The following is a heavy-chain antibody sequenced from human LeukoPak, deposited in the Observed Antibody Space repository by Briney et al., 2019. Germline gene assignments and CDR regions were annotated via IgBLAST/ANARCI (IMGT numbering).Heavy chain of an antibody. V-gene: IGHV4-59*01. J-gene: IGHJ4*02. D-gene: IGHD3-10*01. CDR3: ARAPRSHGSGHDY. CDR1: DGSISSYY. CDR2: VYYSGST. Sequence: SETLSLTCNVSDGSISSYYWSWIRQPPGNGLEWIGNVYYSGSTSYNPSLKSRVTISVDTSKNQFFLKLTSVTAADTAVYFCARAPRSHGSGHDYWGQGTLVTVSS.